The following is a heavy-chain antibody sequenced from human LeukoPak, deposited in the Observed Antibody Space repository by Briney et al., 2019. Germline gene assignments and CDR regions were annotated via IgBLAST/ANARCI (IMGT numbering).Heavy chain of an antibody. Sequence: ASVKVSCKASGYTFTGYYMHWVRQAPGQGLEWMGWINPNSGGTNYAQKFQGRVTMTRDTSISTAYMELSRLRSDDTAVYYCARVTMVRGDGVGDAFDIWGQGTMVTVSS. CDR3: ARVTMVRGDGVGDAFDI. J-gene: IGHJ3*02. V-gene: IGHV1-2*02. CDR2: INPNSGGT. CDR1: GYTFTGYY. D-gene: IGHD3-10*01.